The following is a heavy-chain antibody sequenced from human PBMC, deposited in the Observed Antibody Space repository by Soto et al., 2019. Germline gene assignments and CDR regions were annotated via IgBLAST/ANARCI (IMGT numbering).Heavy chain of an antibody. CDR3: VRDPVVGVAKGGNYWFDS. V-gene: IGHV3-33*01. J-gene: IGHJ5*01. CDR1: GFTFSSYG. D-gene: IGHD2-15*01. Sequence: GGSLRLSCAASGFTFSSYGMNWVRQAPGKGPEWVAVIWYDGGLKYYAASAEGRFTISRDNSNNTVHLEKNNRGAEDTAVFNCVRDPVVGVAKGGNYWFDSWGQGTQVTVSS. CDR2: IWYDGGLK.